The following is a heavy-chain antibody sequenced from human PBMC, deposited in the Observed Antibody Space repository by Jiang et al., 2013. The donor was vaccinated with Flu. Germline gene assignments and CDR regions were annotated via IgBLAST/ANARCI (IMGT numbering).Heavy chain of an antibody. D-gene: IGHD4-17*01. Sequence: NPSLKSRVTISVDTSKNQFSLKLTSVTAADTAVYYCARQSVTTGFYWFDPWGQGTLVTVSS. V-gene: IGHV4-59*08. J-gene: IGHJ5*02. CDR3: ARQSVTTGFYWFDP.